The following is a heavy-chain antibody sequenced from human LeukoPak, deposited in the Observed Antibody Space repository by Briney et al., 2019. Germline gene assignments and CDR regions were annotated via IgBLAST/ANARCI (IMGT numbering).Heavy chain of an antibody. Sequence: GGSLRLSCAASGFTFSSYEMTWVRQAPGKGLEWVSSISTSSSYIYYADSMKGRFTISRDNAKNSLYLQVNSLRAEDTAVYYCARDSSSWYYFDYWGQGTLVTVSS. CDR3: ARDSSSWYYFDY. D-gene: IGHD6-13*01. CDR2: ISTSSSYI. J-gene: IGHJ4*02. V-gene: IGHV3-21*01. CDR1: GFTFSSYE.